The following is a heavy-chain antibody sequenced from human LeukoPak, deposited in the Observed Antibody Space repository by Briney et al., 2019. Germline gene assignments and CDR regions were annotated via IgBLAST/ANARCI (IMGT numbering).Heavy chain of an antibody. CDR1: GYTFTGYY. V-gene: IGHV1-2*02. CDR2: INPNSGGT. Sequence: ASVKVSCKASGYTFTGYYMHWVRQAPGQGLEWMGWINPNSGGTNYAQKFQGRVTMTRDTSISTAYMELSRLRSDDTAVYYCARKKDTGGPPPCFDPWGQGPLVPVS. CDR3: ARKKDTGGPPPCFDP. D-gene: IGHD3-10*01. J-gene: IGHJ5*02.